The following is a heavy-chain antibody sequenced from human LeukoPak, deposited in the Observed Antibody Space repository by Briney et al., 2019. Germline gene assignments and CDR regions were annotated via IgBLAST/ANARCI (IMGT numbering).Heavy chain of an antibody. Sequence: SSETLSLTCTVSGGSISSYYWSWIRQPPGKGLEWIGYIYYNGSTNYNPSLKSRVTISVDTSKNQFSLKLSSVTAADTAVYYCARVERDVQRRLSSGYYYYMDVWGKGTTVTVSS. V-gene: IGHV4-59*01. CDR2: IYYNGST. D-gene: IGHD1-1*01. CDR3: ARVERDVQRRLSSGYYYYMDV. J-gene: IGHJ6*03. CDR1: GGSISSYY.